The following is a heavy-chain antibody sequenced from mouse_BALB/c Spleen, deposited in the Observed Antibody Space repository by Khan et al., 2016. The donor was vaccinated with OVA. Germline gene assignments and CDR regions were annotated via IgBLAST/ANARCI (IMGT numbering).Heavy chain of an antibody. CDR2: INPYNGGT. Sequence: EVQLVESGPELVKPGASVKMSCKASGYIFTNYVLHWVKQKPGQGLEWIGYINPYNGGTKYNEKVKGKATLASDKSSITAYMELSSLTSEDSAVYFCARGNWQSYYFDYWGQGTTLTLSS. D-gene: IGHD4-1*01. J-gene: IGHJ2*01. V-gene: IGHV1S136*01. CDR3: ARGNWQSYYFDY. CDR1: GYIFTNYV.